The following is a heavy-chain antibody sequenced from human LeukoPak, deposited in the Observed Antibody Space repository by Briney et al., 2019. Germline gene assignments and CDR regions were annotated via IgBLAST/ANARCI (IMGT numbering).Heavy chain of an antibody. CDR3: ARTGGSGSSFDY. Sequence: PSETLSLTCIVSGYSISSGYYWGWIRQPPGKGLEWIGSIYHGGSTYYSPSLKSRVTISVDTSKNQFSLKMSSVTAADTAVYYCARTGGSGSSFDYWGQGTLVTVSS. D-gene: IGHD3-10*01. J-gene: IGHJ4*02. CDR1: GYSISSGYY. V-gene: IGHV4-38-2*02. CDR2: IYHGGST.